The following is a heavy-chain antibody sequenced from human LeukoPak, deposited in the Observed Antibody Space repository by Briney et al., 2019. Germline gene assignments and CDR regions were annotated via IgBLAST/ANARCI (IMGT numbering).Heavy chain of an antibody. D-gene: IGHD3-16*01. Sequence: AGGSLRLSCAASGFTFSSYSMNWVRQAPGKGLGWVSSISSSSSYIYYADSVKGRFTISRDNAKNSLYLQMNSLRAEDTAVYYCARGADPYDAFDIWGQGTMVTVSS. V-gene: IGHV3-21*01. CDR3: ARGADPYDAFDI. J-gene: IGHJ3*02. CDR1: GFTFSSYS. CDR2: ISSSSSYI.